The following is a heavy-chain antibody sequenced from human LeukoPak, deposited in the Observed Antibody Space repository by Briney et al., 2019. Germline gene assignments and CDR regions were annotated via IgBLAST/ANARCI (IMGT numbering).Heavy chain of an antibody. CDR2: MYSSGST. CDR3: ARGRTYTMVKNH. D-gene: IGHD2-8*01. V-gene: IGHV4-39*07. CDR1: GGSISSSSYY. Sequence: SETLSLTCTVSGGSISSSSYYWGWIRQPPGKGLEWIGSMYSSGSTYYNPSLKSRVTILVDTYKNQFSLKLSSVTAADTAVYYCARGRTYTMVKNHWGQGTLVTVSS. J-gene: IGHJ5*02.